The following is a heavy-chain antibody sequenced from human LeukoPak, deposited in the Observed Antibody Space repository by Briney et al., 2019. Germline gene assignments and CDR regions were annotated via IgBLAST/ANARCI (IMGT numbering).Heavy chain of an antibody. V-gene: IGHV3-9*01. CDR3: AKGGRFPDY. CDR1: GFTFSSYS. Sequence: GGSLRPSCAAPGFTFSSYSMNWVRQAPGKGLEWVSGISWNSGSIGYADSVKGRFTISRDNAKNSLYLQMNSLRAEDTALYYCAKGGRFPDYWGQGTLVTVSS. D-gene: IGHD2-21*01. J-gene: IGHJ4*02. CDR2: ISWNSGSI.